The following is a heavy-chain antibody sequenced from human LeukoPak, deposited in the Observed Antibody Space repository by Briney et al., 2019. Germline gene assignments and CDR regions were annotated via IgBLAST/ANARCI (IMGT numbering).Heavy chain of an antibody. CDR2: IYHSGST. J-gene: IGHJ6*03. D-gene: IGHD5-18*01. CDR1: GGSISSSNW. V-gene: IGHV4-4*02. CDR3: SSGITYRAYSDPLYFYYYMDD. Sequence: SGTLSLTSAVSGGSISSSNWWSWVRQPPGKGLEWIGEIYHSGSTNYNPSLKSRVSRLVVKSKNHSTLELSSVTAADTAVNYGSSGITYRAYSDPLYFYYYMDDWGKGTTVTVSS.